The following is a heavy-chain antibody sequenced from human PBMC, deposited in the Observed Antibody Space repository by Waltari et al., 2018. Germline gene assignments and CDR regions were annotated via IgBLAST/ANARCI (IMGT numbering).Heavy chain of an antibody. CDR3: ALDLGGYAGS. D-gene: IGHD2-2*01. Sequence: EVQLVESGGGLVQPGGSLRLSCAASGFTFENFWMHWVRQVPGKGLVWVSRIDNYGSITTYADSVEGRFTISRDNAKNTLYLQMNILTVADTALYYCALDLGGYAGSWGQGTMVTVSS. J-gene: IGHJ4*02. CDR2: IDNYGSIT. V-gene: IGHV3-74*01. CDR1: GFTFENFW.